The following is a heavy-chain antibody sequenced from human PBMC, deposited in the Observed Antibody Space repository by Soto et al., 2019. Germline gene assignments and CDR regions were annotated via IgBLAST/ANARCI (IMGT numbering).Heavy chain of an antibody. J-gene: IGHJ4*01. CDR1: GFTFSNYA. CDR2: ISISSSDR. Sequence: GGSLRLSCAVSGFTFSNYAMTWVRQAPGKGLEWVSSISISSSDRYYADSVRGRFTISRDNAKNALYLQMNSLRADDTAVYFCVRGMNPLFGGQGTLVTVSS. CDR3: VRGMNPLF. V-gene: IGHV3-21*06.